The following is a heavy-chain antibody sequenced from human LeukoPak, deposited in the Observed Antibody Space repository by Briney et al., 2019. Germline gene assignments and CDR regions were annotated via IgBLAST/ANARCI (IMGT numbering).Heavy chain of an antibody. J-gene: IGHJ4*02. Sequence: ASVKVSCKASGYTFTSYYMHWVRQAPGQGLEWMGIINPNSGGTNSAQKFQGRVSMTRDTSISTAYMELSSLRSDDTAVYYCARGWGAIEVPGTTDYWGQGTLVTVSS. CDR1: GYTFTSYY. CDR2: INPNSGGT. CDR3: ARGWGAIEVPGTTDY. D-gene: IGHD6-19*01. V-gene: IGHV1-2*02.